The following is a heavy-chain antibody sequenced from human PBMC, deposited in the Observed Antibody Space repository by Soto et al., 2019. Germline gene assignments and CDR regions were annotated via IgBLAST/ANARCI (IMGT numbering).Heavy chain of an antibody. V-gene: IGHV1-18*04. CDR2: ISGHNGNT. Sequence: ASVKVSCKASNDSLSSHFITWVRQAPGQGLEWMGWISGHNGNTHNAKKFQGRVTMTTETSMSTAYMELRSLRSDDTAVYYCARADETEMSDYWGQGTLVTVSS. CDR3: ARADETEMSDY. CDR1: NDSLSSHF. J-gene: IGHJ4*02.